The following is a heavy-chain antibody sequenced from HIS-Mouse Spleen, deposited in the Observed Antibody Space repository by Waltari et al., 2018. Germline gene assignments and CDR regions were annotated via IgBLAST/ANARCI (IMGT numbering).Heavy chain of an antibody. CDR1: GFTFDDYA. J-gene: IGHJ4*02. V-gene: IGHV3-43D*03. Sequence: EVQLVESGGVVVQPGGSLRLSCAASGFTFDDYAMHWVRQAPGKGLVWVSLSSWDGGSTYYADSVKGRFTISRDNSKNSLYLQMNSLRAEDTALYYCAKDRDGSGSYSDYWGQGTLVTVSS. CDR2: SSWDGGST. D-gene: IGHD3-10*01. CDR3: AKDRDGSGSYSDY.